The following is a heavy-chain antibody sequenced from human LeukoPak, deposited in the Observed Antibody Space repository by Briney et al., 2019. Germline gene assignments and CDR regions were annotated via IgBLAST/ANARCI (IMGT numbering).Heavy chain of an antibody. D-gene: IGHD2-15*01. CDR1: GFSLSGYW. J-gene: IGHJ5*02. Sequence: SLRLSCVASGFSLSGYWMYWVRQAPGKGLMYISRNNGDGSTTNYADVVKGRFTMSRDNVKNTLYLQMNSLRVEDTAVYYCARDPRNVGLAPWGQGTLVTVSS. V-gene: IGHV3-74*01. CDR3: ARDPRNVGLAP. CDR2: NNGDGSTT.